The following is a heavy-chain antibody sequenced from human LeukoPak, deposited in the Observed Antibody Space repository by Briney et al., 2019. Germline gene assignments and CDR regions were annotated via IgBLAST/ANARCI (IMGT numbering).Heavy chain of an antibody. CDR1: GFIFSSYA. V-gene: IGHV3-23*01. D-gene: IGHD4/OR15-4a*01. J-gene: IGHJ4*02. Sequence: GGSLRLSCAASGFIFSSYAMSWVRQAPGKGLEWVSAISGSGGSTYYTDSERGRFTISRDNSKNTLYLQMNTLRAEDTALYYCAKDDYGDYWGQGDLVTVSS. CDR3: AKDDYGDY. CDR2: ISGSGGST.